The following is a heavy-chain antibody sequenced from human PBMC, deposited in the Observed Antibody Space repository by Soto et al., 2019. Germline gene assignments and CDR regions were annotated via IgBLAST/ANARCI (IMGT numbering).Heavy chain of an antibody. CDR1: GFSLSTSGMC. CDR3: APCIRGIQQQEVVAFDI. V-gene: IGHV2-70*01. J-gene: IGHJ3*02. D-gene: IGHD6-13*01. CDR2: IDWDDDK. Sequence: SGPTLVNPTQTLTLTCTFSGFSLSTSGMCVSWISQPPGKALEWLALIDWDDDKYYSSSLKTRLTISKDPSKNQVVLTMTNMDPVDRATYYCAPCIRGIQQQEVVAFDIWGQGTMVSV.